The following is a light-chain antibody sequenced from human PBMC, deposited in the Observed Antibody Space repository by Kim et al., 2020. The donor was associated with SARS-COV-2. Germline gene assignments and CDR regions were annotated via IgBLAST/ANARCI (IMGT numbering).Light chain of an antibody. CDR1: SSDVGVYNF. CDR3: CSYAGSYTYV. Sequence: GQSGTISCTGTSSDVGVYNFVSWYQQHPGKAPKLMIYDVSKRPSGVPDHFSGSKSGNTASLTISWLQAEDEADYYCCSYAGSYTYVFGTGTKVTVL. CDR2: DVS. J-gene: IGLJ1*01. V-gene: IGLV2-11*01.